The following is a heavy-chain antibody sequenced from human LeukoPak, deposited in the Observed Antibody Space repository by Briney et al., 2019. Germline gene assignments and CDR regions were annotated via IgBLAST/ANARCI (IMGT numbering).Heavy chain of an antibody. CDR2: INHNGST. Sequence: SETLSLTCAVYGGSFSGYYWSWIRQPPGKGLEWIGEINHNGSTNYNPSLKSRVTISVDTSKNQFSLKLSSVTAADTAVYYCARGRGDYSNYAPYYYYYYMDVWGKGTTVTVSS. CDR1: GGSFSGYY. J-gene: IGHJ6*03. D-gene: IGHD4-11*01. CDR3: ARGRGDYSNYAPYYYYYYMDV. V-gene: IGHV4-34*01.